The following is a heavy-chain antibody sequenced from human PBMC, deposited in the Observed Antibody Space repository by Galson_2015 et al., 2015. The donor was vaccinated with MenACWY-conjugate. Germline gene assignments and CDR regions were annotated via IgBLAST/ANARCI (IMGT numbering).Heavy chain of an antibody. CDR3: ARLGGNERTTSHGDY. CDR2: INSDGRST. Sequence: SLRLSCAASGFTFSTYWMHWVRHAPGKGLVWVSRINSDGRSTSYADSGKGRFTISRDNAKNTLYLQMNSLRAEDTAVDYGARLGGNERTTSHGDYWGQGTLV. V-gene: IGHV3-74*01. CDR1: GFTFSTYW. J-gene: IGHJ4*02. D-gene: IGHD3-16*01.